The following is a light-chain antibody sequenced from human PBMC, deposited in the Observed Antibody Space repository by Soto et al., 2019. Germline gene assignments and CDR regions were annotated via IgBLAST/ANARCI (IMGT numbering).Light chain of an antibody. Sequence: QSALTQPASVSGSPRQSITISCTGTRSDVGGYNYVSWYQQHQGKAPKLFIYEVSNRPSGVSNRVSGSKSGNTSSLIISGLQDDDEADYYCSSYTSSSIDYVFGTGTKLTVL. CDR3: SSYTSSSIDYV. CDR1: RSDVGGYNY. V-gene: IGLV2-14*01. CDR2: EVS. J-gene: IGLJ1*01.